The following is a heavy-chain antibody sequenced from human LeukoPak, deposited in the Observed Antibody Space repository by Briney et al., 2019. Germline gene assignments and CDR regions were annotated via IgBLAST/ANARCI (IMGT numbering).Heavy chain of an antibody. CDR3: VKKGQADDYGNPD. D-gene: IGHD4-17*01. V-gene: IGHV3-23*01. J-gene: IGHJ4*02. CDR1: GFTFSSYV. Sequence: GGSLRLSCAASGFTFSSYVMSWVRQAPGKGLEWVSVISDNGGTTNYADSVKGRFTISRDNSKNTLYLQMNNLRADDTAVYYCVKKGQADDYGNPDWGQGALVTVSP. CDR2: ISDNGGTT.